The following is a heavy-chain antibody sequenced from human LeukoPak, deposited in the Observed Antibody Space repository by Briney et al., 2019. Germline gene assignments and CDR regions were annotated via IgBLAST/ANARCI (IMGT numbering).Heavy chain of an antibody. CDR3: AKDYDILSGYYGY. CDR1: GFTFSSYA. D-gene: IGHD3-9*01. J-gene: IGHJ4*02. Sequence: GGSLRLSCAASGFTFSSYAMSWVRQAPGKGLEWVSAISGRGGSTYYADSVKGRFTISRDNSKNTLYLQMNSLRAEDTAVYYCAKDYDILSGYYGYWGQGTLVTVSS. CDR2: ISGRGGST. V-gene: IGHV3-23*01.